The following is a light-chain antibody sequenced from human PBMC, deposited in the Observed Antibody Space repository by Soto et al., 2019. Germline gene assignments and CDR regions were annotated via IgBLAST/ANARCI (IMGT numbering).Light chain of an antibody. CDR3: YSYAGDSLYV. CDR2: EGT. CDR1: SSDVGSYDL. J-gene: IGLJ1*01. Sequence: QSALTQPASVSGSPGQSITISCTGTSSDVGSYDLVSWYQHHPGKVPKLMVYEGTKWPSGVSDRFSGSKSGNTASLTISGLQAEDEADYYCYSYAGDSLYVFGTGTKLTVL. V-gene: IGLV2-23*01.